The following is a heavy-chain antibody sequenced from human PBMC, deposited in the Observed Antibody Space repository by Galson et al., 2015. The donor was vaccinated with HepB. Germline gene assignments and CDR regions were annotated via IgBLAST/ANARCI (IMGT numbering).Heavy chain of an antibody. CDR3: ATDLTSEAVVTPTFHY. CDR1: GYTLTKLS. V-gene: IGHV1-24*01. CDR2: IDVEDAET. D-gene: IGHD4-23*01. J-gene: IGHJ4*02. Sequence: SVKVSCKVSGYTLTKLSIHWVRQAPGKELEWMGGIDVEDAETIYAQRFQGRVTMTEDTSTDTAYMELSSLRSEDTAVYYCATDLTSEAVVTPTFHYWGQGTLVTVSS.